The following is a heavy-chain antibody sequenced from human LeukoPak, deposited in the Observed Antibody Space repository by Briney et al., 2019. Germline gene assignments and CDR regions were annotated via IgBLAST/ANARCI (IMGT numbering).Heavy chain of an antibody. CDR3: ARGHRITMIVVVSHRTWGSVDY. V-gene: IGHV1-18*01. CDR1: GYTITTYA. D-gene: IGHD3-22*01. J-gene: IGHJ4*02. Sequence: ASVKVSCKASGYTITTYAITWVRQAPGQGLEWMGWIRANNGNTNYAQKLQGRVTMTTDTSTSTAYMELRSLRSDDTAVYYCARGHRITMIVVVSHRTWGSVDYWGQGTLVTVSS. CDR2: IRANNGNT.